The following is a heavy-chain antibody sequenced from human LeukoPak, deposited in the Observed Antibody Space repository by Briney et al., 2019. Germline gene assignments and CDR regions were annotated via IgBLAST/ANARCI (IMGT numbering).Heavy chain of an antibody. Sequence: ASVKVSCKASGYTFNSYGISWVRQAPGQGLEWMGWINPNSGGTNYAQKFQGRVTMTRDTSISTAYMELSRLRSDDTAVYYCATAHRYFDWLLYRGDWFDPWGQGTLVTVSS. CDR3: ATAHRYFDWLLYRGDWFDP. V-gene: IGHV1-2*02. CDR1: GYTFNSYG. J-gene: IGHJ5*02. CDR2: INPNSGGT. D-gene: IGHD3-9*01.